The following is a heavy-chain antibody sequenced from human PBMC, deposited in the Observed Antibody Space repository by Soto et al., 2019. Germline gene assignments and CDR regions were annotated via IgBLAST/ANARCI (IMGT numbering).Heavy chain of an antibody. CDR2: IKQDGSEK. CDR3: AREIKGAYYDILTGYYHYYYMDV. V-gene: IGHV3-7*01. D-gene: IGHD3-9*01. Sequence: GGSLRLSCAASGFTFSSYWMSWVRQAPGKGLEWVANIKQDGSEKYYVDSVKGRFTISRDNAKNSLYLQMNSLRAEDTAVYYCAREIKGAYYDILTGYYHYYYMDVWGKGTTVTVSS. J-gene: IGHJ6*03. CDR1: GFTFSSYW.